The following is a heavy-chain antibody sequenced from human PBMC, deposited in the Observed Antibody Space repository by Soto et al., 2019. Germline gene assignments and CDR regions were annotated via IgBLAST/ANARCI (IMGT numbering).Heavy chain of an antibody. CDR3: ARQGGVRGVRTPGGMDV. D-gene: IGHD3-10*01. Sequence: SETLSLTCTVSGGSISSSSYYWGWIRQPPGKGLEWIGSIYYSGSTYYNPSLKSRVTISVDTSKNQFSLKLSSVTAADTAAYYCARQGGVRGVRTPGGMDVWGQGTTVTVSS. J-gene: IGHJ6*02. CDR2: IYYSGST. CDR1: GGSISSSSYY. V-gene: IGHV4-39*01.